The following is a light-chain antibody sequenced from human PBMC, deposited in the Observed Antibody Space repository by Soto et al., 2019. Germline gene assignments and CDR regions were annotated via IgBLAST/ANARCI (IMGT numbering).Light chain of an antibody. J-gene: IGKJ1*01. V-gene: IGKV3-20*01. CDR3: QDHHGSPPT. CDR2: GAS. Sequence: TVLTQSPGTLSLSPGERAALSCRASQSVSSDWLAWYQQKPGQPPRLLIYGASNRATGIPDRFSGSGSGTDFTLTISRLEPEDFAFYFCQDHHGSPPTFGQGTMVEIK. CDR1: QSVSSDW.